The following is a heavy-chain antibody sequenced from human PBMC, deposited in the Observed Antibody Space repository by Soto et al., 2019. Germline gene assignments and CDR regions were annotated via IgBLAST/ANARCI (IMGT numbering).Heavy chain of an antibody. CDR3: VKDRYIDY. V-gene: IGHV3-66*01. J-gene: IGHJ4*02. Sequence: GGSLRLSCAASGFSFSNDNMNWIRQAPGKGLEWVSSIISSGSTYYADSVKGRFTISRDNSKNTLYLQMSSLRVEDTAVYYCVKDRYIDYWGQGTLVTVSS. CDR2: IISSGST. CDR1: GFSFSNDN.